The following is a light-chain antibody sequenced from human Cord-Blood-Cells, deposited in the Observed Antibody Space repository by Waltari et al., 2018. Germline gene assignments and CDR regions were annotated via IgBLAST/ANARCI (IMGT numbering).Light chain of an antibody. V-gene: IGLV2-23*02. CDR1: SSDVGSYNL. J-gene: IGLJ1*01. Sequence: QSALTQPASVSGSPGQSITIPCTGTSSDVGSYNLLSWYQQHPGKAPKLMIYEVSKRPSGVSNRFSGSKSGNTASLTISGLQAEDEADYYCCSYAGSSTYVFGTGTKVTVL. CDR2: EVS. CDR3: CSYAGSSTYV.